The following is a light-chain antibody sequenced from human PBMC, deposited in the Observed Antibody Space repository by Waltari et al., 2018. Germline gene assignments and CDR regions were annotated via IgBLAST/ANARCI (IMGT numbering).Light chain of an antibody. CDR3: CSYAGPA. V-gene: IGLV2-11*01. CDR1: GNDVGSYAY. Sequence: QSALTQPRSVSGSPGQSVTISCTGTGNDVGSYAYVSWYQQQSGRAPKLIIYDVFNRPSGVPDRFSGSRSGGTAYLTISGLQAEDEADYYCCSYAGPAFGEGTKLTVL. CDR2: DVF. J-gene: IGLJ2*01.